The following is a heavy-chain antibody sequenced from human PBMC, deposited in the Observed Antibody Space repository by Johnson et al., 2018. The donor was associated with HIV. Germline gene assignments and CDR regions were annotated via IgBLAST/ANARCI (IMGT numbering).Heavy chain of an antibody. CDR3: AKARLIAADDAFDI. CDR2: ISYDGSNK. V-gene: IGHV3-30*04. D-gene: IGHD6-6*01. Sequence: QVQLVESGGGVVQPGRSLRLSCAASGFTFSSYAMHWVRQAPGKWLEWVAVISYDGSNKYYADSVKGRFTISRYNSKNTLYLQMNSLRAEDTAVYYCAKARLIAADDAFDIWGQGTMLTVSS. J-gene: IGHJ3*02. CDR1: GFTFSSYA.